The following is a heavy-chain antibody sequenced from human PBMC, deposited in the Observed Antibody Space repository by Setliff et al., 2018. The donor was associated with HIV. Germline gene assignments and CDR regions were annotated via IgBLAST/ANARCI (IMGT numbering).Heavy chain of an antibody. J-gene: IGHJ5*02. V-gene: IGHV3-23*03. Sequence: GGSLRLSCAASGFTSSNYAMTWVRQAPGKGLVWVSRINSDGSVTNYADSVKGRFTISRDNAKNSLYLQVNSLRPEDMTVYYCVRGGRKAVAGTSVWFDPWGQETLVTVSS. D-gene: IGHD6-19*01. CDR1: GFTSSNYA. CDR3: VRGGRKAVAGTSVWFDP. CDR2: INSDGSVT.